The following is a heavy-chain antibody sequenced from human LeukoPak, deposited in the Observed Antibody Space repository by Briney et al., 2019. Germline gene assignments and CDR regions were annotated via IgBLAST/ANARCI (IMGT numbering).Heavy chain of an antibody. CDR3: ARDMWLGH. CDR2: IYSGGST. CDR1: GFTFSSYG. Sequence: GRSLRLSCAASGFTFSSYGMHWVRQAPGKGLEWVSVIYSGGSTYYAGSVKGRFTISRDNSKNTLYLQMNSLRAEDTAVYYCARDMWLGHWGQGTLVTVSS. V-gene: IGHV3-53*01. J-gene: IGHJ4*02. D-gene: IGHD6-19*01.